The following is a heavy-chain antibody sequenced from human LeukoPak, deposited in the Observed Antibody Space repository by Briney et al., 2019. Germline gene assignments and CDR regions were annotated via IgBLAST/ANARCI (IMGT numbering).Heavy chain of an antibody. Sequence: PGGSLRLSCAASGFTFSSYGMHWVRQAPGKGLEWVAVISYDGSNKYYADSVKGRFTISRDNAKNSLYLQMNSLRAEDTAVYYCARDLYSGYGPGDYWGQGTLVTVSS. V-gene: IGHV3-30*03. J-gene: IGHJ4*02. CDR1: GFTFSSYG. D-gene: IGHD5-12*01. CDR3: ARDLYSGYGPGDY. CDR2: ISYDGSNK.